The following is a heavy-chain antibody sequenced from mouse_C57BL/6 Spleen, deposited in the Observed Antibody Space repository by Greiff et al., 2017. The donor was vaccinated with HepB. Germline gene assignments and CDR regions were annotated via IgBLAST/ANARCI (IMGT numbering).Heavy chain of an antibody. Sequence: VKLMESGAELVKPGASVKISCKASGYAFSSYWMNWVKQRPGKGLEWIGQIYPGDGDTNYNGKFKGKATLTADKSSSTAYMQLSSLTSEDSAVYFCARGTTVVEEDYWGQGTTLTVSS. D-gene: IGHD1-1*01. V-gene: IGHV1-80*01. CDR2: IYPGDGDT. CDR1: GYAFSSYW. CDR3: ARGTTVVEEDY. J-gene: IGHJ2*01.